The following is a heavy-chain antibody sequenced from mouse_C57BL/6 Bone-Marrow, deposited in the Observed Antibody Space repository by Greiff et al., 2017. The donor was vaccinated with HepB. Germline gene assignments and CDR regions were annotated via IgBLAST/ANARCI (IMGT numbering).Heavy chain of an antibody. J-gene: IGHJ2*01. D-gene: IGHD1-1*02. Sequence: EVMLVESGEGLVKPGGSLKLSCAASGFTFSSYAMSWVRQTPEKRLEWVAYISSGGDYTYYADTVKGRYTISRDNARNTLYLQMSSLKSEDTARYYCTRDRGTMDYWGQGTTLTVSS. CDR3: TRDRGTMDY. CDR2: ISSGGDYT. CDR1: GFTFSSYA. V-gene: IGHV5-9-1*02.